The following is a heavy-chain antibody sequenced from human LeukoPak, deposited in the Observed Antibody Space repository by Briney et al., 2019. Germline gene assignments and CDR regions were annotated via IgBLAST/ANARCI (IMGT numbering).Heavy chain of an antibody. D-gene: IGHD3-10*01. V-gene: IGHV3-23*01. CDR2: ISGSGGST. CDR1: GFTFSSYG. CDR3: AKDRSITMVRGVLGAFDI. J-gene: IGHJ3*02. Sequence: GGSLRLSCAASGFTFSSYGMSWVRQAPGKGLEWVSAISGSGGSTYYAGSVKGRFTISRDNSKNTLYLQMNSLRAEDTAVYYCAKDRSITMVRGVLGAFDIWGQGTMVTVSS.